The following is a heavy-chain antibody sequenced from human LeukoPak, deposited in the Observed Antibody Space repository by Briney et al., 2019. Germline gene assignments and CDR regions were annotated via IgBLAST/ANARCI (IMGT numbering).Heavy chain of an antibody. Sequence: GASVKVSCKASGYTFTSYGISWVRQAPGQGLEWMGWISAYNGNTNYAQKLQGRVTMTTDTSTSTAYMELRSLRSDDTAVYYCARGRAYYDSSGYYPNYFDYWGQGTLVTVSS. CDR2: ISAYNGNT. CDR3: ARGRAYYDSSGYYPNYFDY. CDR1: GYTFTSYG. D-gene: IGHD3-22*01. J-gene: IGHJ4*02. V-gene: IGHV1-18*01.